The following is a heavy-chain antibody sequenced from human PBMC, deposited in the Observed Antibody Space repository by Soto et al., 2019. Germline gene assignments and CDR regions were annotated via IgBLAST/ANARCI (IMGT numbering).Heavy chain of an antibody. CDR2: IIPIFATP. Sequence: QVHLVQSGAEVQRPGSSVKVSCEASGGTFSSYAISWVRQAPGQGLEWMGGIIPIFATPHYAQKFQGRVTINADEATSTADMELSSLRSEDTAVYYCATVTSRAAALYNGMDVWGQGTTVTVSS. CDR1: GGTFSSYA. J-gene: IGHJ6*02. V-gene: IGHV1-69*01. CDR3: ATVTSRAAALYNGMDV. D-gene: IGHD2-2*01.